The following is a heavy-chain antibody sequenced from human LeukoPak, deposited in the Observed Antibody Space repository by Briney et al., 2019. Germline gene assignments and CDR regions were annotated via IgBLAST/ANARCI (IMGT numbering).Heavy chain of an antibody. J-gene: IGHJ3*02. D-gene: IGHD2-15*01. CDR2: IYTRGST. V-gene: IGHV4-4*07. CDR3: ARGRYCSADICSGGDAFDI. CDR1: GGSINNYY. Sequence: PSETLSLTCTVSGGSINNYYWSWIRQPAGKGLEWIGRIYTRGSTNYNPSLKSRVTMSVDTSKNQFSLKLSSVTAADTAVYYCARGRYCSADICSGGDAFDIWGRGTMVSVSS.